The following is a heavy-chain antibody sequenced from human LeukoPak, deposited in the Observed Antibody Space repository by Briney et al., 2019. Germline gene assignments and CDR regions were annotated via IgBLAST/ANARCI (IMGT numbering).Heavy chain of an antibody. V-gene: IGHV1-2*02. CDR2: INPNSGGT. D-gene: IGHD5-12*01. Sequence: ASVKVSCKASGYTFTGYYMHWVRQAPGQGLEWMGWINPNSGGTNYAQKFQGRVTMTRDTSISTAYMELSRLRSDDTAVYYCARDGVDIVATSNFDYWGQGTLVTVSS. CDR3: ARDGVDIVATSNFDY. J-gene: IGHJ4*02. CDR1: GYTFTGYY.